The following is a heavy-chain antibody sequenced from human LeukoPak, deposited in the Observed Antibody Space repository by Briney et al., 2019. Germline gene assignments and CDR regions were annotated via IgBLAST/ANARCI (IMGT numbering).Heavy chain of an antibody. V-gene: IGHV4-59*01. Sequence: PSETLSLTRTVSGGSISSYYWSWIRQPPGKGLEWIRYIYYSGSTDYNPSLKSRVTISVDTSKKQFSLKLSSVTAADTAMYYCARGGRLGATDYYYYYGMDVWGQGTTVTVSS. CDR2: IYYSGST. D-gene: IGHD1-26*01. J-gene: IGHJ6*02. CDR3: ARGGRLGATDYYYYYGMDV. CDR1: GGSISSYY.